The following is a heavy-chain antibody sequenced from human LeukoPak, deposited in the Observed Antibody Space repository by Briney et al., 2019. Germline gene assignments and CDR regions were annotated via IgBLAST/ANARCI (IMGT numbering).Heavy chain of an antibody. D-gene: IGHD4-17*01. CDR2: INHSGST. V-gene: IGHV4-34*01. J-gene: IGHJ4*02. CDR1: GGSFSGYY. Sequence: PSETLSFTCAVYGGSFSGYYWSWIRQPPGKGLEWIGEINHSGSTNYNPSLKSRVTISVDTSKNQFSLKLSSVTAADTAVYYCARGEHGDQVDYWGQGTLVTVSS. CDR3: ARGEHGDQVDY.